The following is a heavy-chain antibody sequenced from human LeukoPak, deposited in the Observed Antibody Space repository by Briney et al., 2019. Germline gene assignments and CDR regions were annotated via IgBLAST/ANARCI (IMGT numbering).Heavy chain of an antibody. Sequence: GGSLRLSCAASGFTFSSYWMHWVRQAPGKGLVWVSRINSDGSSTSYADSVKGRFTISRDNAKNTLYLQMNGLRVEDTAVYYCARGLSYDSSGYVDYWGQGTLVTVSS. V-gene: IGHV3-74*01. J-gene: IGHJ4*02. CDR3: ARGLSYDSSGYVDY. CDR2: INSDGSST. D-gene: IGHD3-22*01. CDR1: GFTFSSYW.